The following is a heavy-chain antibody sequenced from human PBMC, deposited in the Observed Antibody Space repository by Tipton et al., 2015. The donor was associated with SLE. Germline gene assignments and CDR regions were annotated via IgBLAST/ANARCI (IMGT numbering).Heavy chain of an antibody. D-gene: IGHD6-6*01. Sequence: TLSLTCTVSGGSISSGSYYWSWIRQPAGKGLEWIGRIYTSGSTNYNPSLKSQVTISVDTSENHFSLKPSSVTAADTAVYYCAREGYSSSSVYYYMDVWGKGTTVTVSS. J-gene: IGHJ6*03. V-gene: IGHV4-61*02. CDR1: GGSISSGSYY. CDR2: IYTSGST. CDR3: AREGYSSSSVYYYMDV.